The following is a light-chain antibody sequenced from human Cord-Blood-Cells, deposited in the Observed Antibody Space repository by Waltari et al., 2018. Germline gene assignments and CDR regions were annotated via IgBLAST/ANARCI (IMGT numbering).Light chain of an antibody. CDR1: QSISSY. V-gene: IGKV1-39*01. J-gene: IGKJ2*01. Sequence: DIQMTQSPSSLSASVGDRVTITCRASQSISSYLNCYQQKPGKAPKLLIYAASSLQSGVPSSFSSSGSGTDFTLTISSLQPEDFATYYCQQSYSTPHTFGQGTKLEIK. CDR3: QQSYSTPHT. CDR2: AAS.